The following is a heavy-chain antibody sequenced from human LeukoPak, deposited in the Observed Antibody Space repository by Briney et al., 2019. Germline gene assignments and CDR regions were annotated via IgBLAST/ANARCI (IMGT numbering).Heavy chain of an antibody. CDR1: GFTFANTW. V-gene: IGHV3-74*01. CDR2: INNDGSTT. J-gene: IGHJ4*02. CDR3: AIGGTYGSGS. Sequence: PGGSLRLSCAASGFTFANTWMHWVRQAPGKGLVWVSLINNDGSTTNCADSVKGRFTISRDNAKNTVYLQMNSLRAEDTAVYYCAIGGTYGSGSWGQGTLVTVSS. D-gene: IGHD3-10*01.